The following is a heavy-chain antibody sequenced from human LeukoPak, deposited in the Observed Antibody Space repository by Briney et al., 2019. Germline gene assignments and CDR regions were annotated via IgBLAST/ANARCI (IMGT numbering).Heavy chain of an antibody. CDR3: ARGRTPNWFDP. V-gene: IGHV4-34*01. Sequence: SETLSLTCAVYGGSFSGYYWSWIRQPPGKGLEWIGEINHSGSTNYNPSLKSRVTTSVDTSKNQLSLELTSVTAADTAVYYCARGRTPNWFDPWGQGTLVTVSS. CDR1: GGSFSGYY. CDR2: INHSGST. D-gene: IGHD1-14*01. J-gene: IGHJ5*02.